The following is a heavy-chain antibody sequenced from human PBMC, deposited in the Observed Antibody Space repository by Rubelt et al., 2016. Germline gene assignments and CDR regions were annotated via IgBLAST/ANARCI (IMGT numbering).Heavy chain of an antibody. J-gene: IGHJ4*02. CDR1: GFSFTAFS. CDR2: VNPNNGGA. D-gene: IGHD2-15*01. CDR3: ARGRVVLTTIFDY. Sequence: QVQLVQSGAEVRKPGASVRVSCKASGFSFTAFSIHWLRQPPGQGLEWMGNVNPNNGGANYAQKFRGRVTMATDTSISTAYLAINSLTSAETAVYFCARGRVVLTTIFDYWGEGSRVTVSS. V-gene: IGHV1-2*02.